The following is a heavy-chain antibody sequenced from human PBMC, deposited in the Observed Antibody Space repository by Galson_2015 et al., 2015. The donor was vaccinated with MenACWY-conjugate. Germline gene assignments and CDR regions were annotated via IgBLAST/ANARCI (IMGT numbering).Heavy chain of an antibody. CDR1: GGSISSTDFY. CDR3: VRVHRVATGFDY. V-gene: IGHV4-39*07. Sequence: SETLSLTCTVSGGSISSTDFYCGWFRQPPGKGLEWIGNIHYSGGTYHNPSLKSRITSSVAASRNQFSMKLTSVTAADTAVYYCVRVHRVATGFDYWGHGTLVTVSS. CDR2: IHYSGGT. D-gene: IGHD5-12*01. J-gene: IGHJ4*01.